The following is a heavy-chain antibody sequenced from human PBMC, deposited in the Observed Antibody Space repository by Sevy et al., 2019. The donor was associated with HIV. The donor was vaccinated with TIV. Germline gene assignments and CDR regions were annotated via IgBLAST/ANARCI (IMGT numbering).Heavy chain of an antibody. CDR1: GGSITSLY. D-gene: IGHD1-26*01. V-gene: IGHV4-59*08. CDR2: IYYNGHT. CDR3: AGENAWGRGYS. Sequence: SETLSRTCTVSGGSITSLYWNWIRQPPGKGLEWIANIYYNGHTNYNPPLKSRVSLSLDTSKNQLSLRLSSVTAADTAMYYCAGENAWGRGYSWGQGTLVTVSS. J-gene: IGHJ4*02.